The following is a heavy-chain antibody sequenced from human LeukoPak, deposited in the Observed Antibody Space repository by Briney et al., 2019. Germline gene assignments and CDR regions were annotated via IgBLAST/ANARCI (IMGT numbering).Heavy chain of an antibody. CDR1: GGTFSSYA. V-gene: IGHV1-69*01. D-gene: IGHD2-15*01. CDR3: ARGVVVAAIYNWFDP. Sequence: SVNVSCKASGGTFSSYAISWVRQAPGQGLEWMGGIIPIFGTANYAQKFQGRVTITADESTSTAYMELSSLRSEDTAVYYCARGVVVAAIYNWFDPWGQGTLVTVSS. CDR2: IIPIFGTA. J-gene: IGHJ5*02.